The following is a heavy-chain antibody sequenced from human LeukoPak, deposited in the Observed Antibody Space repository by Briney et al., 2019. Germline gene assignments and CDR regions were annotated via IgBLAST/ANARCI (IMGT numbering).Heavy chain of an antibody. CDR1: GFTFSSYS. Sequence: GGSLRLSCAASGFTFSSYSMNWVRQAPGKGLEWVSYISSSSSTIYYADSVKGRFTISRDNAKNSLYLQMNSLRAEDTALYYCAKVGTTVTAYSYWYFDLWGRGTLVTVSS. CDR2: ISSSSSTI. V-gene: IGHV3-48*01. J-gene: IGHJ2*01. CDR3: AKVGTTVTAYSYWYFDL. D-gene: IGHD4-17*01.